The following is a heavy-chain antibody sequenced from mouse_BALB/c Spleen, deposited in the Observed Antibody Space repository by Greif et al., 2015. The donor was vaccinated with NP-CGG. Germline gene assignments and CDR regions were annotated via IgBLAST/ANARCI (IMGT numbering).Heavy chain of an antibody. J-gene: IGHJ4*01. D-gene: IGHD1-1*01. CDR1: GYTFTSYV. CDR3: ARRGYYYGSSYDAMDY. CDR2: INPYNDGT. V-gene: IGHV1-14*01. Sequence: QLQQSGPALVKPGASVKMSCKASGYTFTSYVMHWVKQKPGQGLEWIGYINPYNDGTKYNEKSKGKATLTSDKSSSTAYMELSSLTSEDSAVYYCARRGYYYGSSYDAMDYWGQGTSVTVSS.